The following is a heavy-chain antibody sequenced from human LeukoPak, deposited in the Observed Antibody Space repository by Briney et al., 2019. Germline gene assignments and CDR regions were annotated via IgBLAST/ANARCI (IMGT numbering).Heavy chain of an antibody. CDR2: IKQDASEK. CDR1: GITLSSYG. CDR3: VRDQGAFDM. Sequence: GGSLRLSCAGSGITLSSYGMSWVRQAPGKGLEWVANIKQDASEKYFVDSLRGRFTISRDNAKNSLFLQMNSLRAEDTAVYYCVRDQGAFDMWGHGTMVTVSS. V-gene: IGHV3-7*05. J-gene: IGHJ3*02.